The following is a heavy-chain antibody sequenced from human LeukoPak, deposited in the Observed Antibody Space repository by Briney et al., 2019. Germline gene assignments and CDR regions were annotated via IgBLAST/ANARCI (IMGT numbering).Heavy chain of an antibody. Sequence: GGSLTLSCAASGFTFSSYSMNWVRQAPGKGLEGVSSISSSSSYIYYADSVKGRFTISRDNAKNSLYLQMNSLRAEDTAVYYCARGGDVVVPAAYDFDYWGQGTLVTVSS. D-gene: IGHD2-2*01. V-gene: IGHV3-21*01. CDR2: ISSSSSYI. J-gene: IGHJ4*02. CDR1: GFTFSSYS. CDR3: ARGGDVVVPAAYDFDY.